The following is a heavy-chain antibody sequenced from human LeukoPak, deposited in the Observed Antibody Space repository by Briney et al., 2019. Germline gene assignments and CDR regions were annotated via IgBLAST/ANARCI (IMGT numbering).Heavy chain of an antibody. CDR1: GGSISNYY. CDR2: IHDSGST. CDR3: ARLDAAAGRYLQFFY. J-gene: IGHJ4*02. Sequence: SETLSLTCTVSGGSISNYYWSWIRQSPEKGLEWIGYIHDSGSTNYNPSLKSRVTISVDTSKDQFSLKLSSVTAADTAVYYCARLDAAAGRYLQFFYWGQGTLVTVSS. D-gene: IGHD5-24*01. V-gene: IGHV4-59*08.